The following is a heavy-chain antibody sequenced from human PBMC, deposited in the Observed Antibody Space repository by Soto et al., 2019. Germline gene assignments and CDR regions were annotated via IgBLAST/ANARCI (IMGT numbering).Heavy chain of an antibody. CDR3: ARRGCDSILGSLDY. J-gene: IGHJ4*02. D-gene: IGHD2-21*02. CDR1: GGSISSGDW. CDR2: IYYSGST. Sequence: QVQLQESGPGLVKPSGTLSLTCAVSGGSISSGDWCWSWVRQSPGKGLEWIGEIYYSGSTTYDPSLKSGVTISADKSENQFHLRLSSVSAADTAAYYCARRGCDSILGSLDYWGQGTLVTV. V-gene: IGHV4-4*02.